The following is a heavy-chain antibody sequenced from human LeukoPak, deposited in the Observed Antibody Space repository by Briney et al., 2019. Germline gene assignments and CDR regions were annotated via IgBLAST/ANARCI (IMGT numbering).Heavy chain of an antibody. J-gene: IGHJ4*02. D-gene: IGHD2-2*02. CDR1: GGSFSGYY. CDR3: ARHCSSTSCYTDGFDY. V-gene: IGHV4-34*01. CDR2: INHSGST. Sequence: SETLSLTCAVYGGSFSGYYWSWIRQPPGKGLEWIGEINHSGSTNYNPSLKSRVTISVDTSKNQFSLKLSSVTAADTAVYYCARHCSSTSCYTDGFDYWGQGTLVTVSS.